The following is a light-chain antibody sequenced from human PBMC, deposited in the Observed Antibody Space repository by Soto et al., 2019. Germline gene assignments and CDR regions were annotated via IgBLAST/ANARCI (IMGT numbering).Light chain of an antibody. CDR3: SSSAGTKNMV. J-gene: IGLJ2*01. V-gene: IGLV2-8*01. CDR2: EVN. Sequence: QSALTQPPSASGSPGQSGTISCTGTSSDVGASNYVSWYQQHPGKAPKVMISEVNKRPSGVPDGFSGSKSGNTASLTVSGLEAEDEADYYCSSSAGTKNMVFGGGTKLTVL. CDR1: SSDVGASNY.